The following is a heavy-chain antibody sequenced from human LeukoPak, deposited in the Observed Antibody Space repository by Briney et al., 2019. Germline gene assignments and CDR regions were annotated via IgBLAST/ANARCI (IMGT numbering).Heavy chain of an antibody. J-gene: IGHJ4*02. CDR1: GFSFDNAW. V-gene: IGHV3-15*01. D-gene: IGHD3-22*01. CDR2: IKGKADAGTT. Sequence: GGSLRLSCTTSGFSFDNAWLSWVRQPPGKGLEWVGRIKGKADAGTTDYAAAVEGRFTISRDDSKNTLYLQMNSLRAEDTAVYYCAKSFPTPRRITMIVAPIRTPNLDYWGQGTLVTVSS. CDR3: AKSFPTPRRITMIVAPIRTPNLDY.